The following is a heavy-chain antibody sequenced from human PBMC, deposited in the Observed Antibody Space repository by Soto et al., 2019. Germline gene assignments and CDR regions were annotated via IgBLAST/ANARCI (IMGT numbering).Heavy chain of an antibody. J-gene: IGHJ4*02. D-gene: IGHD2-15*01. CDR1: GFTFSTYW. V-gene: IGHV3-7*01. Sequence: PGGSLRLSCTASGFTFSTYWMSWILQAPGKGLEWVANMNQDASEKYYVDSVKGRFTISKDNAKNSLYLQMNSLRAEDTAVYYCEREKSCGASFDYWGQGTVVTV. CDR2: MNQDASEK. CDR3: EREKSCGASFDY.